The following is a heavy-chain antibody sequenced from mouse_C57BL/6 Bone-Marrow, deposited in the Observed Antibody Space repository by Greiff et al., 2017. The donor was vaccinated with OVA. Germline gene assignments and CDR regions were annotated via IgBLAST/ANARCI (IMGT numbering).Heavy chain of an antibody. J-gene: IGHJ1*03. D-gene: IGHD2-3*01. CDR1: GYTFTDYY. CDR3: ARWLLRYFDV. Sequence: VQLKESGPVLVKPGASVKMSCKASGYTFTDYYMNWVKQSHGKSLEWIGVINPYNGGTSYNQKFKGKATLTVDKSSSTAYMELNSLTSEDSAVYYCARWLLRYFDVWGTGTTVTVSS. CDR2: INPYNGGT. V-gene: IGHV1-19*01.